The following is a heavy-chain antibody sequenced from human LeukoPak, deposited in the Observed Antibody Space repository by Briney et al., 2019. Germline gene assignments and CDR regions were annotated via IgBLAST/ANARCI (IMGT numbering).Heavy chain of an antibody. J-gene: IGHJ1*01. V-gene: IGHV4-34*01. D-gene: IGHD6-19*01. CDR1: GGSFSGYY. CDR3: ARAQWLVLYFQH. Sequence: SETLSLTCAVYGGSFSGYYWSWIRQPPGKGREWIGEINHSGSTNYNPSLKGRVTISVDTSKNQFSLKLSSVTAADTAVYYCARAQWLVLYFQHWGQGTLVTVSS. CDR2: INHSGST.